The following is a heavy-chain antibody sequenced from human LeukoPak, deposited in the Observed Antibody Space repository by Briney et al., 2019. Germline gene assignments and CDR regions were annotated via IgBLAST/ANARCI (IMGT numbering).Heavy chain of an antibody. CDR3: AREGGYYYDSSGYDY. D-gene: IGHD3-22*01. CDR1: GFTFSDYY. V-gene: IGHV3-11*01. Sequence: GGSLRLSCAASGFTFSDYYMSWIRQAPWKGLEWVSYISSSGSTIHYADSVKGRFTISRDNAKNSLYLQMNSLRAEDTAVYYCAREGGYYYDSSGYDYWGQGTLVTVSS. J-gene: IGHJ4*02. CDR2: ISSSGSTI.